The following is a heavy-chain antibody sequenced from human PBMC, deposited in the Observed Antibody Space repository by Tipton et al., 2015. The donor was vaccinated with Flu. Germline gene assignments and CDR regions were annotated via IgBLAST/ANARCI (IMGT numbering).Heavy chain of an antibody. CDR1: GFTFSNYE. V-gene: IGHV3-23*01. J-gene: IGHJ4*02. CDR2: ISGGGGTT. D-gene: IGHD6-19*01. Sequence: SLRLSCAASGFTFSNYEMSWVRQAPGKGLEWVSAISGGGGTTYYADSVKGRFTISRDNSKNTLYLQMNSLRAEDTAIYYCAKVIPEKVAGLDYWGQGTLVTVSS. CDR3: AKVIPEKVAGLDY.